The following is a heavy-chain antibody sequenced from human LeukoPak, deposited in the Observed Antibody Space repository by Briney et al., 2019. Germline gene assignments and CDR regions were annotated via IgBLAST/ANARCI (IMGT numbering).Heavy chain of an antibody. CDR3: ARDSPVAASVDL. J-gene: IGHJ5*02. V-gene: IGHV3-21*01. CDR1: GFTLSSCG. D-gene: IGHD6-19*01. Sequence: PGRSLRLSCAASGFTLSSCGTHWVRQAPGKGLEWVSSISSSSSYIYYADSVKGRFTISRDNAKNSLYLQMNSLRAEDTAVYYCARDSPVAASVDLWGQGTLVTVSS. CDR2: ISSSSSYI.